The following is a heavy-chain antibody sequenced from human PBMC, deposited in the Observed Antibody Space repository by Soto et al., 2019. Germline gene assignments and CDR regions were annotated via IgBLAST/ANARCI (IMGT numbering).Heavy chain of an antibody. CDR2: IYTSGST. CDR1: GGSISSYY. D-gene: IGHD3-10*01. J-gene: IGHJ4*02. Sequence: PSETLSLTCTVSGGSISSYYWSWIRQPAGKGLEWIGRIYTSGSTNYNPSLKSRVTMSVDPSKNQFSLKLSSVTAADTAVYYCARDRMDYYGSGSWRFDYWGQGTLVTVSS. CDR3: ARDRMDYYGSGSWRFDY. V-gene: IGHV4-4*07.